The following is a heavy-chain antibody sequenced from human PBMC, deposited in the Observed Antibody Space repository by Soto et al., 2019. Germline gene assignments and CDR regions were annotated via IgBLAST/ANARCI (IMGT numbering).Heavy chain of an antibody. J-gene: IGHJ6*03. D-gene: IGHD3-10*01. CDR1: GYTFTSYA. Sequence: QVQLVQSGAEVKKPGASVKVYCKASGYTFTSYAMHWVRQAPGQRLEWMGWINAGNGNTKYSQKLRGRVTITRDTSAGTAYMELSSLRSEDTSVYYCARDKGSGSYIDYYYMDVWGKGTTVTVSS. CDR2: INAGNGNT. CDR3: ARDKGSGSYIDYYYMDV. V-gene: IGHV1-3*01.